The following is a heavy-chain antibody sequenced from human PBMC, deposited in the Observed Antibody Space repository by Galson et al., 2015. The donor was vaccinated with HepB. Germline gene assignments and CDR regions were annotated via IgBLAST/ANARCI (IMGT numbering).Heavy chain of an antibody. V-gene: IGHV6-1*01. CDR3: ARGQVGANDY. D-gene: IGHD1-26*01. CDR1: GDSVSSKSAT. Sequence: CAISGDSVSSKSATWNWIRQSPSRGLEWLGRTYYRSKWFNDYAVSVKSRIIINPDTSKNHFSLQLNSVSPEDTAVYYCARGQVGANDYWGQGTLVTVSS. J-gene: IGHJ4*02. CDR2: TYYRSKWFN.